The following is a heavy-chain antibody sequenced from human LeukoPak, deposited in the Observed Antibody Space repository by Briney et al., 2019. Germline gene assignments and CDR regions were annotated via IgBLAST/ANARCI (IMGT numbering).Heavy chain of an antibody. Sequence: GGSLRLSCAASGFTFSDYSMHWVRQAPGKGLEWVAITSYDGSTEFYADSVKGRFTISRDNSKNTLYLQMNSLRAEDTAVYYCAKDEIYGSSWTFDYWGQGTLVTVSS. J-gene: IGHJ4*02. CDR2: TSYDGSTE. V-gene: IGHV3-30-3*01. CDR1: GFTFSDYS. D-gene: IGHD6-13*01. CDR3: AKDEIYGSSWTFDY.